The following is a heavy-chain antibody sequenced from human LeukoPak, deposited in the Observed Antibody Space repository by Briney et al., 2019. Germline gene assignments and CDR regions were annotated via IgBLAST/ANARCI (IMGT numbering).Heavy chain of an antibody. CDR1: GFTFSSYE. J-gene: IGHJ6*02. CDR3: ARDRIYHGMDV. CDR2: ISSRGRSI. D-gene: IGHD2-15*01. V-gene: IGHV3-48*03. Sequence: PGGSLRLSCAASGFTFSSYEMNCVRQAPAKGLEWVSYISSRGRSIYCAESVKARFTSTRENAQNSLYLQMNSLRAEDTAVYYCARDRIYHGMDVWGQGTTVTVSS.